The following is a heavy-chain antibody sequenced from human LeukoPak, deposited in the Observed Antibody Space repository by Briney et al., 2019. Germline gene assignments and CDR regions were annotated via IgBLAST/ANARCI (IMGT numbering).Heavy chain of an antibody. CDR2: ISGSGGST. J-gene: IGHJ6*03. CDR3: AKDRWIQLWLRYYYYMDV. V-gene: IGHV3-23*01. Sequence: GGSLRLSCAASGFTFSSYAMSWVRQAPGKGLEWVSAISGSGGSTYYADSVKGRLTISRDNSKNTLYLQMNSLRAEDTAVYYCAKDRWIQLWLRYYYYMDVWGKGTTVTVSS. D-gene: IGHD5-18*01. CDR1: GFTFSSYA.